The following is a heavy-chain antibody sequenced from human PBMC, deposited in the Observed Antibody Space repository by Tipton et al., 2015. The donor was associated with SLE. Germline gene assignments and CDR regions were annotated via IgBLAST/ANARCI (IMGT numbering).Heavy chain of an antibody. CDR1: GGSFSGYY. D-gene: IGHD5-24*01. CDR3: ARQEMTTIRAFDI. J-gene: IGHJ3*02. CDR2: INHSGST. V-gene: IGHV4-34*01. Sequence: TLSLTCAVYGGSFSGYYWSWIRQPPGKGLEWIGEINHSGSTNYNPSLKSRVTISVGTSKNQFSLKLSSVTAADTAVYHCARQEMTTIRAFDIWGQGTMVTVSS.